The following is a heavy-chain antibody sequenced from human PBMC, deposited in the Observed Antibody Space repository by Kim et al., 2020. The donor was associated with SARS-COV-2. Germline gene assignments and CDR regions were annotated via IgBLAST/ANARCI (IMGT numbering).Heavy chain of an antibody. D-gene: IGHD3-10*01. CDR3: AKDWIWFGESPDYYGMDV. CDR1: GFTFSSYA. CDR2: ISGSGGST. Sequence: GGSLRLSCAASGFTFSSYAMSWVHQAPGKGLEWVSAISGSGGSTYYADSVKGRFTISRDNSKNTLYLQMNSLRAEDTAVYYCAKDWIWFGESPDYYGMDVWGQGTTVTVSS. V-gene: IGHV3-23*01. J-gene: IGHJ6*02.